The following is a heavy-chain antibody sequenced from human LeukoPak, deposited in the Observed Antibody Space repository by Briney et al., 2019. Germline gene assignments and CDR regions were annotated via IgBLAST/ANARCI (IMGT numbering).Heavy chain of an antibody. CDR1: GGSFSGYY. D-gene: IGHD5-24*01. V-gene: IGHV4-34*01. Sequence: SETLSLTCAVYGGSFSGYYWSWIRQPPGKGLEWIGEINHSGSTNYNPSLKSRVTISVDMSKNQFSLKLSSVTAADTAVYYCASLRDGYNSGYYYYMDVWGKGTTVTISS. CDR3: ASLRDGYNSGYYYYMDV. CDR2: INHSGST. J-gene: IGHJ6*03.